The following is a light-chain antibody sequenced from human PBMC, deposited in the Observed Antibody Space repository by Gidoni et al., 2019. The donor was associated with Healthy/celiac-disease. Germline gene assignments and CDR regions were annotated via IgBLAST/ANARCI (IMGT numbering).Light chain of an antibody. CDR2: AAS. V-gene: IGKV1D-8*01. Sequence: VIGMTQSPSLLSASTGDRVTISCLMSQGISSYLAWYQQNPGKAPELLIYAASTLQSGVPSRFSGSGSGTDFTLTISCLQSEDFATYYCQQYYSFPWTFGQGTKVEIK. CDR1: QGISSY. J-gene: IGKJ1*01. CDR3: QQYYSFPWT.